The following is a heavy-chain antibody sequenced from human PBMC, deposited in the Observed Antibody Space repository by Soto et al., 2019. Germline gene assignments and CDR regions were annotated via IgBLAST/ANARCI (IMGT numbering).Heavy chain of an antibody. D-gene: IGHD5-18*01. V-gene: IGHV5-10-1*01. Sequence: AGETLKISCKGSGYSFTSYWISWVRQMPGKGLEWMGRIDPSDSYTNYSPSFQGHVTISADKSISTAYLQWSSLKASDTAMYYCASSSGYSYGTEAFDIWGQGTMVTVSS. CDR3: ASSSGYSYGTEAFDI. CDR1: GYSFTSYW. CDR2: IDPSDSYT. J-gene: IGHJ3*02.